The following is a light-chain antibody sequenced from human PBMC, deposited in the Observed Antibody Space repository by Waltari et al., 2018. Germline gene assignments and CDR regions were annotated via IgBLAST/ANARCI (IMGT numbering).Light chain of an antibody. Sequence: QSALTQPPSASGSPGQSVTISCTGTRSDVGSYNYVSWYQQHPGKAPKHMIYDVSKRPYGVPDRFSGSKSGNTASLTVSGLQAEDEADYYCSSYTGSNNYVFGTGTKVTVL. CDR2: DVS. J-gene: IGLJ1*01. V-gene: IGLV2-8*01. CDR1: RSDVGSYNY. CDR3: SSYTGSNNYV.